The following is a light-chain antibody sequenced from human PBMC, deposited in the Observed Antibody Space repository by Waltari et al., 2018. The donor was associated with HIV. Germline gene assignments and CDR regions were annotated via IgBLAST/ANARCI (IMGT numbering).Light chain of an antibody. CDR1: SSDVGAYNY. CDR3: SSYAGSNNPVV. Sequence: QSALTQPPSASGSPGQSVTISCTGTSSDVGAYNYVSCYHQHPGKAPKLMIYEVSKRPSGVPDRFSGSKSGNTASLTVSGLQAEDEADYYCSSYAGSNNPVVFGGGTKLTVL. J-gene: IGLJ2*01. CDR2: EVS. V-gene: IGLV2-8*01.